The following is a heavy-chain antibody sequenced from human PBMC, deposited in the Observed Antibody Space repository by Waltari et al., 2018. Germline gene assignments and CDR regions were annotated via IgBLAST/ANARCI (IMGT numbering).Heavy chain of an antibody. CDR2: IRSKAYGGTT. J-gene: IGHJ6*03. D-gene: IGHD5-18*01. CDR1: GFTFGDYA. Sequence: EVQLVESGGGLVQPGRSLRLSCTASGFTFGDYAMSWVRQAPGKGLEWVGFIRSKAYGGTTEYAAAVKGRFTISRDDSKSIAYLQMNSLKTEDTAVYYWTRARGYSYGYYYYYMDVWGKGTTVTVSS. V-gene: IGHV3-49*04. CDR3: TRARGYSYGYYYYYMDV.